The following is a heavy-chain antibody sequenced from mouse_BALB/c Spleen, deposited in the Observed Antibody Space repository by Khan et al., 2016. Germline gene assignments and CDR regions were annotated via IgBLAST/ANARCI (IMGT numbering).Heavy chain of an antibody. D-gene: IGHD2-14*01. Sequence: QVQLQQSGAELVRPGVSVKISCKGSGYTFTDYAMHWVKQSHAKSLEWIGVISTYYGDASYNQKFKGKATMTVDKSSSTAYMELARLTSEDSAIYYCAILYDGLYYAMDYWGQGTSVTVSS. CDR1: GYTFTDYA. CDR3: AILYDGLYYAMDY. CDR2: ISTYYGDA. V-gene: IGHV1S137*01. J-gene: IGHJ4*01.